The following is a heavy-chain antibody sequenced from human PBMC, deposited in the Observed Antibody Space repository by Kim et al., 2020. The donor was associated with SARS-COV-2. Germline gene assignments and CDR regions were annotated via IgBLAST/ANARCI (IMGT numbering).Heavy chain of an antibody. Sequence: GGSLRLSCAASGFTFSSYGMHWVRQAPGKGLEWVAVISYDGSNKYYADSVKGRFTISRDNSKNTLYLQMNSLRAEDTAVYYCARDILTGYYTSLDYWGQGTLVTVSS. V-gene: IGHV3-33*05. D-gene: IGHD3-9*01. CDR3: ARDILTGYYTSLDY. CDR2: ISYDGSNK. CDR1: GFTFSSYG. J-gene: IGHJ4*02.